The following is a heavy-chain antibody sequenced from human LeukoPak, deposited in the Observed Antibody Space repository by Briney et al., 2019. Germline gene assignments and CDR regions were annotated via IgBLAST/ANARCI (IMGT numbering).Heavy chain of an antibody. V-gene: IGHV7-4-1*02. D-gene: IGHD2-8*02. CDR1: GFTFTNYD. CDR3: AREMLNWVAFDI. CDR2: INTDTGNP. J-gene: IGHJ3*02. Sequence: ASVKVSCKATGFTFTNYDINWVRQAPGQGLEWMGRINTDTGNPTYAQGFTGRFVFSLDTSVSTAYLQITSLKASDTAVYYCAREMLNWVAFDIWGQGTMVTVSS.